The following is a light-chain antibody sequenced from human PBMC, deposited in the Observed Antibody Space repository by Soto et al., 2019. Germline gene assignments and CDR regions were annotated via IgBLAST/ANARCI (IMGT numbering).Light chain of an antibody. CDR1: QSITNSY. J-gene: IGKJ3*01. Sequence: EIVLTQSPGTLSFSPWEIATLSRRASQSITNSYLAWYQQKPGQAPRLLVYGPSSRATGIPDRFSGSGSGTDFTLTISRLEPEDFAVYYCQQYGSSRFTFGPGTKVDIK. V-gene: IGKV3-20*01. CDR3: QQYGSSRFT. CDR2: GPS.